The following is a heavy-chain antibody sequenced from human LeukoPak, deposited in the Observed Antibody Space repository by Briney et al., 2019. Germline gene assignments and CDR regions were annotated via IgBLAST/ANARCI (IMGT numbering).Heavy chain of an antibody. CDR3: AKDVGGYYDPLNYYYGMDV. V-gene: IGHV3-30*18. CDR2: ISYDGSNK. CDR1: GFTFSSYG. D-gene: IGHD3-22*01. Sequence: PGGSLRLSCVASGFTFSSYGMHWVRQAPGKGLEWVAVISYDGSNKYYADSVKGRFTISRDNSKNTLYLQMNSLRAEDTAVYYCAKDVGGYYDPLNYYYGMDVWGQGTTVTVSS. J-gene: IGHJ6*02.